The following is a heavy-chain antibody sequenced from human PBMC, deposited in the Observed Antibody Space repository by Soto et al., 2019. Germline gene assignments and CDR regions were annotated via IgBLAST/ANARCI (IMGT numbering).Heavy chain of an antibody. Sequence: GGSLRLSCEVSGFNFRNFNMIWVRQAPGKGLEWVSSVSGSSSYIYYADSVKGRFTVSRDNANNLVFLQMNGLRPEDTAMYYCARDLRGHYGPWGQGTMVTVSS. CDR3: ARDLRGHYGP. V-gene: IGHV3-21*06. J-gene: IGHJ3*01. D-gene: IGHD4-17*01. CDR1: GFNFRNFN. CDR2: VSGSSSYI.